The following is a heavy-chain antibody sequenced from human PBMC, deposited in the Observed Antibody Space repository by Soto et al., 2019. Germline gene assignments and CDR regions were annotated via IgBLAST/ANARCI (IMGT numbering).Heavy chain of an antibody. CDR3: TTAPLVYAYARDPDDY. CDR2: IKSKTDGGTT. Sequence: GGSLRLSCAASGFTFSNAWMSWVRQAPGKGLEWVGRIKSKTDGGTTDYAAPVKGRFTISRDDPKNTLYLQMNSLKTEDTAVYYCTTAPLVYAYARDPDDYWGQGTLVTVSS. CDR1: GFTFSNAW. V-gene: IGHV3-15*01. D-gene: IGHD3-16*01. J-gene: IGHJ4*02.